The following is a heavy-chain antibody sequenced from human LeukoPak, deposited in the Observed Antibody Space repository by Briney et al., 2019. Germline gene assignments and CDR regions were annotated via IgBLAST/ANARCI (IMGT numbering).Heavy chain of an antibody. V-gene: IGHV3-7*01. CDR2: IKQDGSEK. D-gene: IGHD3-3*01. CDR1: GFTFSSYW. CDR3: ARDAYYDFWSGYYLPTDYYYYGMDV. J-gene: IGHJ6*02. Sequence: GGSLRLSCAASGFTFSSYWMSWVRQAPGKGLEWVANIKQDGSEKYYVDSVKGRFTISRDNAKNSLYLQMNSLRAEDTAVYYCARDAYYDFWSGYYLPTDYYYYGMDVWGQGTTVTVSS.